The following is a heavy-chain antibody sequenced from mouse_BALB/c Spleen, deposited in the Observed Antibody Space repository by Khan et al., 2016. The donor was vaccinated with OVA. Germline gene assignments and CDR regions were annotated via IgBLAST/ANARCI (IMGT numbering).Heavy chain of an antibody. J-gene: IGHJ3*01. V-gene: IGHV1S132*01. CDR3: ARGYFGNSEFVY. CDR1: GYTFTSYW. Sequence: VQLQESGAELVKPGASVKLSCKTSGYTFTSYWIQWVKQRPGQGLGWIGQIFPGTGTTYYNENFKGKATLTVDTSSSTAYMHLSGLTSEDSAVYFCARGYFGNSEFVYWGQGTLVTVSP. CDR2: IFPGTGTT. D-gene: IGHD2-1*01.